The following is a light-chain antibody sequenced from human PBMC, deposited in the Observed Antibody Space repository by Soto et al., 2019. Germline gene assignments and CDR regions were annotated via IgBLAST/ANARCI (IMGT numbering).Light chain of an antibody. CDR3: HQYNNWPPWT. CDR2: GAS. CDR1: QSVSSN. Sequence: EIVMTQSPATLSVSPGERATLSCRASQSVSSNLAWYQQKPGQAPRLLIYGASTRATGVPARFSGSGSGTEFTLTISSLQSEDFVVYYCHQYNNWPPWTFGQGTKVEI. J-gene: IGKJ1*01. V-gene: IGKV3-15*01.